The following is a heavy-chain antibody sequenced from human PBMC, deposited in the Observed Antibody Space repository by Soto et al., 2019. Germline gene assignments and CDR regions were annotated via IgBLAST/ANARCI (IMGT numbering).Heavy chain of an antibody. CDR2: ILPIYSTRNYA. V-gene: IGHV1-69*06. J-gene: IGHJ4*02. D-gene: IGHD2-2*01. CDR1: GGTFNKYA. Sequence: HVQLVQSGAEVRKPGSSVKVSCKASGGTFNKYAISWVRQAPGQGPEWMGGILPIYSTRNYANYAHKFQGRVTITVDTSTSTAYMELSGLKSDDTAIYYCARGVVVVTNYYFDQWGQGTLVTVSS. CDR3: ARGVVVVTNYYFDQ.